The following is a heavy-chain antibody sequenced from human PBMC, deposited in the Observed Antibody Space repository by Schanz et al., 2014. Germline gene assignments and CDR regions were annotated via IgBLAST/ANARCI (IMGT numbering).Heavy chain of an antibody. D-gene: IGHD2-8*02. CDR2: IGNGGVTI. CDR3: AKSLESCPGGRCSRGYFDY. J-gene: IGHJ4*02. CDR1: GFPFSDYF. Sequence: QVQLVDSGGGLVKPGGSLRLSCTASGFPFSDYFMAGIRRPPGGGLGWVSYIGNGGVTIYYADSVKGRFTISRDNSKNSLYLQMNSLRAEDTAVYYCAKSLESCPGGRCSRGYFDYWGQGTLVTVSS. V-gene: IGHV3-11*01.